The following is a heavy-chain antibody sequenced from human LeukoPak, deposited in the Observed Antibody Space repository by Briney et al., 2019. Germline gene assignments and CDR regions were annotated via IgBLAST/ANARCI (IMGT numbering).Heavy chain of an antibody. CDR3: ARDQTGSLDY. CDR2: IKQDGSTR. J-gene: IGHJ4*02. CDR1: GFTFSNTW. D-gene: IGHD1-26*01. Sequence: GGSLRLSCAASGFTFSNTWMAWVRQAPGKGVECVANIKQDGSTRHYVGSVKGRFTISRDNAKKSLYLQMNSLRAEDTAVYYCARDQTGSLDYWGQGTLVTVSS. V-gene: IGHV3-7*01.